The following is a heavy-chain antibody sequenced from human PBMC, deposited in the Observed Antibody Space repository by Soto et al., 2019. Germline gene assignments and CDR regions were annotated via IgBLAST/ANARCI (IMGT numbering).Heavy chain of an antibody. Sequence: QVPLQESGPGRVKPSETLSLTCAVSGESISSRKWWSWARQPPAQGLEYIGEIHHSGSTNYNPSLKSRVTISVDKCQYQFSLHLTAVTAADTAIYFCARRKLKVMYVGWFDPWGPGNVVSVSS. CDR2: IHHSGST. D-gene: IGHD2-8*02. V-gene: IGHV4-4*02. CDR1: GESISSRKW. J-gene: IGHJ5*02. CDR3: ARRKLKVMYVGWFDP.